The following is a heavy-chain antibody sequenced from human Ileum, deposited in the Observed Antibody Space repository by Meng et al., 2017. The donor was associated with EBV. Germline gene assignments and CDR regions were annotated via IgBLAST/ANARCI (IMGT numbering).Heavy chain of an antibody. CDR2: SNHCGFI. V-gene: IGHV4-4*02. CDR3: ANFHQDGSAVYRDY. J-gene: IGHJ4*02. Sequence: QVQLQDAGPGGGEPSGTLPLTCAVSGGSISSNNWGVWGLQPPGQGLVWIVESNHCGFINYNPSLKSRVTISIDEAKTPYSLRLPSVTAADTAVYYCANFHQDGSAVYRDYWGQGTLVTVSS. D-gene: IGHD3-10*01. CDR1: GGSISSNNW.